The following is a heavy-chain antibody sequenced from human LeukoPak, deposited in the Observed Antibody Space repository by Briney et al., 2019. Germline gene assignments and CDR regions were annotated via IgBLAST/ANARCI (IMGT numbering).Heavy chain of an antibody. CDR2: IYSGGST. CDR1: GFTVSSNY. J-gene: IGHJ6*02. Sequence: GGSLRLSCAASGFTVSSNYMSWVRQAPGKGLEWVSVIYSGGSTNYADSVKGRFTISRDSSKNTLYLQMNSLRAEDTAVYYCARDLGGPMGLSAVWGQGTTVTVSS. V-gene: IGHV3-53*01. CDR3: ARDLGGPMGLSAV. D-gene: IGHD5-24*01.